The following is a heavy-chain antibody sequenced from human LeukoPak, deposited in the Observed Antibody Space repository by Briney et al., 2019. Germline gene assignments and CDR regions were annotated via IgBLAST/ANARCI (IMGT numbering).Heavy chain of an antibody. Sequence: GGSLRLSCAASGFTFSNFWMSWVRQAPGKGLEWVATIRQDGSQKYYVDSVKGRFTISRDNAKNSLYLQMNSLRAEDTAVYYCAKDRGMFLVGYLDYWGQGTLVTVSS. J-gene: IGHJ4*02. V-gene: IGHV3-7*03. CDR3: AKDRGMFLVGYLDY. D-gene: IGHD2-15*01. CDR2: IRQDGSQK. CDR1: GFTFSNFW.